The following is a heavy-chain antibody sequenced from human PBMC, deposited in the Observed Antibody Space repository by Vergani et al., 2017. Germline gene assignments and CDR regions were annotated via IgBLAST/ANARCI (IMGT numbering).Heavy chain of an antibody. D-gene: IGHD3-10*01. V-gene: IGHV4-61*01. CDR3: ARGGRVRGVITPGARVGFDY. CDR2: IYYSGST. J-gene: IGHJ4*02. CDR1: GGSISSSSYY. Sequence: QLQLQESGPGLVKPSETLSLTCTVSGGSISSSSYYWSWIRQPPGKGLEWIGYIYYSGSTNYNPSLKSRVTISVDTSKNQFSLKLSSVTAADTAVYYCARGGRVRGVITPGARVGFDYWGQGTLVTVSS.